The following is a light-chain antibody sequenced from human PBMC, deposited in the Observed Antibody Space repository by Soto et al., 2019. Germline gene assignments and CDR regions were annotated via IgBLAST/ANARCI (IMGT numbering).Light chain of an antibody. CDR1: ESISTW. J-gene: IGKJ1*01. CDR3: QQYSRLWS. Sequence: DRHMTQSPSSLSASVGDRVTITCRASESISTWLAWYQQKPGKAPKLLIYGASSLESGVPPRFSGDGSGTEFTLTISSLQRDDFGIYYCQQYSRLWSCGQGTKV. CDR2: GAS. V-gene: IGKV1-5*03.